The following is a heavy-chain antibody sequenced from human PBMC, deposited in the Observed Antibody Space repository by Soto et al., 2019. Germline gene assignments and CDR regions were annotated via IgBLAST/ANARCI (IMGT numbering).Heavy chain of an antibody. CDR2: IYYSGSS. J-gene: IGHJ6*02. CDR3: AREQVVAKGSYYFGLDV. D-gene: IGHD2-15*01. CDR1: GGYINSYY. V-gene: IGHV4-59*01. Sequence: SETLSLTCTVSGGYINSYYWSWLRQPPGKGLEWIGYIYYSGSSFYNPALKSRVAMSVDPSKDQFSLKLYSVTAADTAVYYCAREQVVAKGSYYFGLDVWGQGTTVTVSS.